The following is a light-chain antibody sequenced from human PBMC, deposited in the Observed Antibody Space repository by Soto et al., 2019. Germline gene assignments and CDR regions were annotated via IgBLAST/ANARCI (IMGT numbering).Light chain of an antibody. CDR1: SSDVGGYNY. CDR3: RSYAGSNNFLYV. CDR2: EVS. V-gene: IGLV2-8*01. Sequence: QSALTQPPSASGSPGQSVTISCTGTSSDVGGYNYVSWYQQHPGKAPKLMIYEVSKRPSGVPDRFSGSKSGNTASLTVSGLQDEDEVYYYCRSYAGSNNFLYVFGTGTKVTVL. J-gene: IGLJ1*01.